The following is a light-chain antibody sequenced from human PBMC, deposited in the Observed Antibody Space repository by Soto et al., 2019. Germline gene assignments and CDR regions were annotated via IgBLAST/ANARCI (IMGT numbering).Light chain of an antibody. J-gene: IGLJ3*02. CDR1: SSDVGGYNY. CDR2: EVI. Sequence: QSALTQPASVSGSPGQSITISCTGTSSDVGGYNYVSWYQQHPGKAPRLMIYEVIHRPSGVSNRFSGSKSGNTASLTISGLQPEDEGDYYCSSYTTSSTRVFGGGTKLTVL. V-gene: IGLV2-14*01. CDR3: SSYTTSSTRV.